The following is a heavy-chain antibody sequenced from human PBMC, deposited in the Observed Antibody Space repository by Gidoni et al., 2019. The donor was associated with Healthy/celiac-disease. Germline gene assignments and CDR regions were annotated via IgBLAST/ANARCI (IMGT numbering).Heavy chain of an antibody. CDR3: AREMGSEVVVVAATRYYYYGMDV. Sequence: QVQLQESGPGLVKPSQTLSLTCTVSGGSISSGSYYWSWIRQPAGKGLEWIGRIYTSGSTNYNPSLKSRVTISVDTSKNQFSLKLSSVTAADTAVYYCAREMGSEVVVVAATRYYYYGMDVWGQGTTVTVSS. CDR1: GGSISSGSYY. J-gene: IGHJ6*02. D-gene: IGHD2-15*01. V-gene: IGHV4-61*02. CDR2: IYTSGST.